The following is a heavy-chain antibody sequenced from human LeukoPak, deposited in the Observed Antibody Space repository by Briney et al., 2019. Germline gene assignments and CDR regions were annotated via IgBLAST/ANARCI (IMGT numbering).Heavy chain of an antibody. D-gene: IGHD6-13*01. CDR3: AREGQLDYYYMDV. CDR1: GYTFTGYY. J-gene: IGHJ6*03. Sequence: ASVKVSCKASGYTFTGYYMHWVRQAPGQGLEWMGWINPNSGGTNYAQKFQGRVTMTRDTSISTAYMKLSRLRSDDTAVYYCAREGQLDYYYMDVWGKGTTVTVSS. V-gene: IGHV1-2*02. CDR2: INPNSGGT.